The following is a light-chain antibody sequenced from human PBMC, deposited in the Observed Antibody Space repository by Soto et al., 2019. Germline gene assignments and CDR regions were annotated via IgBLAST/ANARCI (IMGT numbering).Light chain of an antibody. CDR2: DVT. Sequence: QSVLTQPASVSGSPGQSITISCTGTSSDTAGYNYVSWYQQHPGKAPKLMIHDVTKRPSGVPDRFSGPKSGNSASLTISGLQAEDEADYYCCSYAGSYNLGVFGGGTKLTVL. CDR3: CSYAGSYNLGV. J-gene: IGLJ3*02. CDR1: SSDTAGYNY. V-gene: IGLV2-11*01.